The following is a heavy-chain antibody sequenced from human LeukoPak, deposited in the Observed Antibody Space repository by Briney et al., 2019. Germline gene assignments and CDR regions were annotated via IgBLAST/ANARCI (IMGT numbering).Heavy chain of an antibody. D-gene: IGHD5-12*01. CDR1: GGSFSGYY. J-gene: IGHJ5*02. CDR2: INHSGST. V-gene: IGHV4-34*01. Sequence: SETLSLTCAVYGGSFSGYYWSWIRQPPGKGLEWIGEINHSGSTNYNPSLKSRVTISVDTSKNQFSLKLSSVTAADTAVYYCARDLAFDPWGQGTLVTVSS. CDR3: ARDLAFDP.